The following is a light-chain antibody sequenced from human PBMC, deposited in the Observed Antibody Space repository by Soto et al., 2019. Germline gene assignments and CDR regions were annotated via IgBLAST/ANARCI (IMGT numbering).Light chain of an antibody. CDR3: QQASSFPIT. CDR2: LAS. CDR1: QIISNW. V-gene: IGKV1D-12*01. J-gene: IGKJ5*01. Sequence: DIQMIQSPPSVSASVGDRVTITCRASQIISNWLAWYQQKPGKAPKLLIYLASNLQSGVPSRFSGSGSGTDFTLTISSLQPDDFGTYYCQQASSFPITFGQGTRQEI.